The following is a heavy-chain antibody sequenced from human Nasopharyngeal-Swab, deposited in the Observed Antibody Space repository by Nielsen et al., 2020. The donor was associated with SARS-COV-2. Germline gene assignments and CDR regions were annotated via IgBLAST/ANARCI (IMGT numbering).Heavy chain of an antibody. CDR1: GFAFIDYS. V-gene: IGHV3-48*02. J-gene: IGHJ4*02. CDR3: VREFEATGATYLDY. CDR2: ITSSSSTR. D-gene: IGHD1-26*01. Sequence: GGSLRLSCAASGFAFIDYSMDWVRQAPGKGLEWVSYITSSSSTRYYADSVKGRFTVPRDNAKNSLYLQMSSLRDEDTAVYYCVREFEATGATYLDYWGLGTLVTVSS.